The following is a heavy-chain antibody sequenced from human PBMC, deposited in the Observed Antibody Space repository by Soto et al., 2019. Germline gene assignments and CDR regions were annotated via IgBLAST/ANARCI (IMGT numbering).Heavy chain of an antibody. CDR1: GCTSSSFW. V-gene: IGHV3-7*01. CDR3: ARDASHLWFGELVSYMAV. Sequence: VGSLRLSCVASGCTSSSFWRSWVRQAPGKGLEWVGNIKQGGSENYYVASVQGRFSISRHNAKHSLSLQMSSLRADDTAVYFCARDASHLWFGELVSYMAVWGKGTTVTVSX. D-gene: IGHD3-10*01. J-gene: IGHJ6*03. CDR2: IKQGGSEN.